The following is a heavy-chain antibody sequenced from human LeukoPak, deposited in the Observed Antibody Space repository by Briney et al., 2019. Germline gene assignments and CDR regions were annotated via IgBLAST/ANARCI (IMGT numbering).Heavy chain of an antibody. V-gene: IGHV4-31*03. CDR3: ARGTGEDIVVVPDNNWFDP. CDR1: GGSISSGGYY. D-gene: IGHD2-2*01. CDR2: IYYSGST. Sequence: SQTLSLTCTVSGGSISSGGYYWSWIRQHPGKGLEWIVYIYYSGSTYYHPSLKTRVTISVDTSKNQFSLKLSSVTAADTAVYYCARGTGEDIVVVPDNNWFDPWGQGTLVTVSS. J-gene: IGHJ5*02.